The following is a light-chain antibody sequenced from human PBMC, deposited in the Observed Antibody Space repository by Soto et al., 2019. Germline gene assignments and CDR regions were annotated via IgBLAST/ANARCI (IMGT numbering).Light chain of an antibody. CDR3: QQYGSFPIT. CDR1: QSVSSSY. CDR2: GAS. Sequence: EIVLTQSPGTLSLSPGERATLSCRASQSVSSSYLAWYQQKPGQAPRLLIYGASSRATGIPDRFSGSGSGTDFTITISSLVPEDFAVYYCQQYGSFPITFGQGTRLEIK. V-gene: IGKV3-20*01. J-gene: IGKJ5*01.